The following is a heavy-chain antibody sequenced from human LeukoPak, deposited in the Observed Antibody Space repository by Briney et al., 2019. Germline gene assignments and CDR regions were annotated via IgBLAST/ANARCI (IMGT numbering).Heavy chain of an antibody. CDR1: GGSISSYY. CDR3: ARVGFWSGYCSWFDP. CDR2: IYYSGST. V-gene: IGHV4-59*01. J-gene: IGHJ5*02. D-gene: IGHD3-3*01. Sequence: SETLSLTCTVSGGSISSYYWTWIRQPPGKGLEWIGNIYYSGSTNYNPSLKSRVAISVDTSKNQFSLKLSSVAAADTAVYHCARVGFWSGYCSWFDPWGQGTLVTVSS.